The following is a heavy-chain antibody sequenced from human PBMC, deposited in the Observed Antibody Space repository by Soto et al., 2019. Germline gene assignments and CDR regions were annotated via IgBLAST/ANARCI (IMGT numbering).Heavy chain of an antibody. J-gene: IGHJ6*02. V-gene: IGHV4-59*01. D-gene: IGHD3-10*02. CDR3: ASVRGGYYYAMDV. CDR1: GDSISSYY. Sequence: PSETLSLTCTVSGDSISSYYWSWFRQPPGKGLEWIGYIPYTGRNNYNPSLKSRVTISVDTSKNQFALELRSVTAADTAVYFCASVRGGYYYAMDVWGQGTTVTVSS. CDR2: IPYTGRN.